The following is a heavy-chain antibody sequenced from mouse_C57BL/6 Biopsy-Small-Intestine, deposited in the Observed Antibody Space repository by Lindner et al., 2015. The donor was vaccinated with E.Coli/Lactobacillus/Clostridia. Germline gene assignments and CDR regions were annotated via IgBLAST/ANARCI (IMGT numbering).Heavy chain of an antibody. V-gene: IGHV1-9*01. Sequence: VQLQESGTELMKPGASVKLSCKATGYTFTGYWIEWVKQRPGHGLEWIGEILPGSGNTDYNEKFKGEATFTANTSSNTAYMQLSSLTTEDSAIYYCAREGDYDYDVVDYWGQGTSLTVSS. CDR2: ILPGSGNT. J-gene: IGHJ2*02. D-gene: IGHD2-4*01. CDR3: AREGDYDYDVVDY. CDR1: GYTFTGYW.